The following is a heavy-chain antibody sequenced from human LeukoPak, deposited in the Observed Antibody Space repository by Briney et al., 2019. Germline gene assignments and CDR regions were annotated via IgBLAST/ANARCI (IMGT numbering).Heavy chain of an antibody. CDR2: INHSGST. J-gene: IGHJ4*02. V-gene: IGHV4-34*01. CDR3: ARGYYDFWSGYYKGVFDY. Sequence: SETLSLTCAVYGGSFSGYYWSWIRQPPGKGLGWIGEINHSGSTNYNPSLKSRVTTSVDTSKNQFSLKLSSVTAADTAVYYCARGYYDFWSGYYKGVFDYWGQGTLVTVSS. D-gene: IGHD3-3*01. CDR1: GGSFSGYY.